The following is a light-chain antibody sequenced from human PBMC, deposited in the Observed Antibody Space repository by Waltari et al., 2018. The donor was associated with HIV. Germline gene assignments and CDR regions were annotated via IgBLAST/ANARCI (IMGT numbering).Light chain of an antibody. CDR1: SGSIGSNH. J-gene: IGLJ3*02. V-gene: IGLV6-57*01. CDR2: EDN. CDR3: QSYDTKTHWV. Sequence: NFMLTQPHSVSGSAGTTVTISCTRDSGSIGSNHVQWFQQRPGSSPRTLIFEDNQRPSGVSDRFSASIDSSSNSASLTISGLKTEDEGHYYCQSYDTKTHWVFGGGSKLTVL.